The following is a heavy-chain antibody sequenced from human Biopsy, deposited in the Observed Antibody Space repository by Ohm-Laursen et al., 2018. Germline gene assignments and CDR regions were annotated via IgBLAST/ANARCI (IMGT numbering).Heavy chain of an antibody. CDR1: GYTFISYD. CDR3: AIEGGTYSKPFDY. D-gene: IGHD1-26*01. Sequence: SVKVSCKASGYTFISYDIDWVRQATGQGLEWMGWKNPNSGKTGYAQKFQGRVTMTTNTPVNTAYMELSSLTFEDTAVYYCAIEGGTYSKPFDYWGQGSQVIVSS. J-gene: IGHJ4*02. CDR2: KNPNSGKT. V-gene: IGHV1-8*01.